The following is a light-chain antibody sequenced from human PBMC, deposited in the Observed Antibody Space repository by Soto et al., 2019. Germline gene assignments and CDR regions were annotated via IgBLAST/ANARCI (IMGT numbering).Light chain of an antibody. V-gene: IGLV2-11*01. Sequence: QSALTQPRSVSGSPGQSVTISCTGTSSDVGVYDYVSWYQQYPGKTPQLMIYDVTKRPSGVPDRFSGSKSGNTASLTISGLQAEDEADYYCCSYAGTYTWVFGGGTKLTVL. CDR2: DVT. J-gene: IGLJ3*02. CDR3: CSYAGTYTWV. CDR1: SSDVGVYDY.